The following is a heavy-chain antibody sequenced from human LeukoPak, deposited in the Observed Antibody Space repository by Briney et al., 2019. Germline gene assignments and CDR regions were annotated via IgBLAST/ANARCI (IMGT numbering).Heavy chain of an antibody. CDR1: GGSISSSNW. CDR3: ASREDDYGDYFRFDP. V-gene: IGHV4-4*02. J-gene: IGHJ5*02. Sequence: PSETLSLTCAVSGGSISSSNWWSWVRQPPGRGLEWIGEIYHSGSTNYNPSLKSRVTISVDKSKNQFSLKLSSVTAADTAVYYCASREDDYGDYFRFDPWGQGTLVTVSS. D-gene: IGHD4-17*01. CDR2: IYHSGST.